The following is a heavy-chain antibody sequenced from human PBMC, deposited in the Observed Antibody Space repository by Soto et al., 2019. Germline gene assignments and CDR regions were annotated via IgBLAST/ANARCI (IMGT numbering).Heavy chain of an antibody. Sequence: ASVKVSCKASGYTFSSYGISWVRKAPGPGLEWMGWISAYNGNTNYAQELQGRVTMTTDTSTSTAYMELRSLRSDDTAVYYCARSAHIVVVTADANDYWGQGTLVTVSS. CDR1: GYTFSSYG. CDR3: ARSAHIVVVTADANDY. V-gene: IGHV1-18*01. CDR2: ISAYNGNT. D-gene: IGHD2-21*02. J-gene: IGHJ4*02.